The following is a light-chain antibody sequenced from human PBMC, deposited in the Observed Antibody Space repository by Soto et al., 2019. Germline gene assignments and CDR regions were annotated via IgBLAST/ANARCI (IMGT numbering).Light chain of an antibody. CDR2: KAS. V-gene: IGKV1-5*03. Sequence: DIQMTQSPSTLSASEGDRVTIACRASQSITNWLAWYQQKPGKAPNHLFYKASGLESGVPSRFSGSRSRTEFTLTITSLQPDDFATYYCQQYSTYPYTFGQGTKLEIK. J-gene: IGKJ2*01. CDR3: QQYSTYPYT. CDR1: QSITNW.